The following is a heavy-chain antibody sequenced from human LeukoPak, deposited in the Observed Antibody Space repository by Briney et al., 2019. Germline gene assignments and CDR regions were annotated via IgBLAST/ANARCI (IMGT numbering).Heavy chain of an antibody. D-gene: IGHD3-10*01. V-gene: IGHV4-59*01. CDR3: ARYGSGSYRQFDY. CDR1: GGSISSYY. Sequence: SSETLSLTCTVSGGSISSYYWSWIRQPPGKGLEWIGLIYYTGSTNYNPSLKSRVTISLDTSKNQFSLKLSSVTAADTAVYYCARYGSGSYRQFDYWGQGTLVTVPS. CDR2: IYYTGST. J-gene: IGHJ4*02.